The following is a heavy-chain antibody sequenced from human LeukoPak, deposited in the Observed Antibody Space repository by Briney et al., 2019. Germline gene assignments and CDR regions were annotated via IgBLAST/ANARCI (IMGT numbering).Heavy chain of an antibody. J-gene: IGHJ4*02. Sequence: SETLSLTCTVSGGSISSSSYYWGWIRQPPGKGLEWIGSIYYSGSTYYNPSLKSRVTISVDTSKNQFSLKLSSVTAADTAVYYCARDGGQPVVVVAAPRPGYFDYWGQGTLVTVSS. V-gene: IGHV4-39*07. CDR1: GGSISSSSYY. CDR2: IYYSGST. CDR3: ARDGGQPVVVVAAPRPGYFDY. D-gene: IGHD2-15*01.